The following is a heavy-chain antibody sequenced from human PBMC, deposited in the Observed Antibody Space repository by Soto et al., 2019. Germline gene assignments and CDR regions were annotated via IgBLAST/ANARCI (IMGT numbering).Heavy chain of an antibody. CDR3: ARDLPSSGWYRYYYYGMDV. J-gene: IGHJ6*02. CDR1: GFTFSSYA. D-gene: IGHD6-19*01. CDR2: ISYDGSNK. Sequence: QVQLVESGGGVVQPGRSLRLSCAASGFTFSSYAMHWVRQAPGKGLEWVAVISYDGSNKYYADSVKGRFTISRDNSKNXLXPQMNSLRAEDTAVYYCARDLPSSGWYRYYYYGMDVWGQGTTVTVSS. V-gene: IGHV3-30-3*01.